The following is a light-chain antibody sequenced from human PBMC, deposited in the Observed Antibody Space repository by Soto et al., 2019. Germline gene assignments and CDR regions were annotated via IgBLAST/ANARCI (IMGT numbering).Light chain of an antibody. Sequence: EIVVTQSPSTLSVSPGERVTLSCRASQSVRSNLAWYQQKPGQAPRLLISDASTRATGVPARFSGSGSGTDFTLTISRLEPEDFAVYYCQQYGSSGTFGQGTKVDIK. J-gene: IGKJ1*01. CDR1: QSVRSN. CDR2: DAS. CDR3: QQYGSSGT. V-gene: IGKV3-15*01.